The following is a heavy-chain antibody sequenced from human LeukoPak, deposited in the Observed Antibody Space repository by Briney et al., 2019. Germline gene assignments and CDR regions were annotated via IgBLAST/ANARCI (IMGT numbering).Heavy chain of an antibody. Sequence: GGPLRLSCAASGSTFSGSAMHWVRQASGKGLEWVGRIRSKANSYATAYAASVKGRFTISRDDSKNTAYLQMNSLKTEDTAVYYCTRHVDSSGYDRDYWGQGTLVTVSS. CDR1: GSTFSGSA. D-gene: IGHD3-22*01. V-gene: IGHV3-73*01. J-gene: IGHJ4*02. CDR2: IRSKANSYAT. CDR3: TRHVDSSGYDRDY.